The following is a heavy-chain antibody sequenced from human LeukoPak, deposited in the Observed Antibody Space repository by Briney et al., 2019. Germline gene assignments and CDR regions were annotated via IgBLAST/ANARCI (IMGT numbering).Heavy chain of an antibody. Sequence: ASVKVSCKASGYTFTSYAMNWVRQAPGQGLEWMGWINTNTGNPTYAQGFTGRFVFSLDTSVSTAYLQISSLKAEDTAVYYCARDPHYGCSSTSCPLDYWGQGTLVTVSS. CDR2: INTNTGNP. D-gene: IGHD2-2*01. CDR1: GYTFTSYA. CDR3: ARDPHYGCSSTSCPLDY. V-gene: IGHV7-4-1*02. J-gene: IGHJ4*02.